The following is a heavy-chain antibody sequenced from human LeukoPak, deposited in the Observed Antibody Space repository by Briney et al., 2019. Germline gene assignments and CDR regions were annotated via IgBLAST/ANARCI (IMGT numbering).Heavy chain of an antibody. CDR2: IWYDGSNK. Sequence: QPGGSLRLSCAASGFTFSSYGMHWVRQAPGKGLEWVAVIWYDGSNKYYADSVKGRFTISRDNSKNTLYLQMHSLRAEDTAVYYCAKDHVATLDYWGQGTLVTVSS. CDR1: GFTFSSYG. D-gene: IGHD5-12*01. J-gene: IGHJ4*02. V-gene: IGHV3-33*06. CDR3: AKDHVATLDY.